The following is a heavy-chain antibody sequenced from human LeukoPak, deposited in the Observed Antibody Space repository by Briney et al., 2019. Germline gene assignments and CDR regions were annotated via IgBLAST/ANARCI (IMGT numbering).Heavy chain of an antibody. CDR2: ISYDGSNK. Sequence: PGRSLRLSCAGSGFTFSSYAMHWVRQAPGKGLEWVAVISYDGSNKYYADSVKGRSTISRDNSKNTLYLQMNSLRAEDTAVYYCARTYYDFWSGYSAYYFDYWGQGTLVTVSS. CDR1: GFTFSSYA. D-gene: IGHD3-3*01. J-gene: IGHJ4*02. CDR3: ARTYYDFWSGYSAYYFDY. V-gene: IGHV3-30*04.